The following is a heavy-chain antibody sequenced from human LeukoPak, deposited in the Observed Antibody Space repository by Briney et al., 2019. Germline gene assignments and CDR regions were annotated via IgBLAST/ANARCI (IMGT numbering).Heavy chain of an antibody. J-gene: IGHJ4*02. CDR3: ARDRGGTYYDFDY. CDR2: IYYSGST. D-gene: IGHD1-26*01. Sequence: PSETLSLTCTVSGGSISSYYWTWIRQPPGKALEWIGYIYYSGSTNYNPSLKSRVTISVDTSKNQFSLKLSSVTAADTAVYYCARDRGGTYYDFDYWGQGTLVTVSS. CDR1: GGSISSYY. V-gene: IGHV4-59*01.